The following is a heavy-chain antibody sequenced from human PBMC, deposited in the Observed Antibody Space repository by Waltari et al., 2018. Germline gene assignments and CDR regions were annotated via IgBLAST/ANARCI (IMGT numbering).Heavy chain of an antibody. J-gene: IGHJ6*03. CDR3: ARSPSPSYYYHYYMDV. CDR2: INPNSGDT. CDR1: GSTFSGYY. Sequence: QVQLVQSGAEVKKPGASVMLSCKASGSTFSGYYMHWVRRAPGQGLGWRGWINPNSGDTNYAQKFQGRVTMTRDTSISTAYMEVSRLRSDDTAVYYCARSPSPSYYYHYYMDVWDKGTTVTVSS. V-gene: IGHV1-2*02.